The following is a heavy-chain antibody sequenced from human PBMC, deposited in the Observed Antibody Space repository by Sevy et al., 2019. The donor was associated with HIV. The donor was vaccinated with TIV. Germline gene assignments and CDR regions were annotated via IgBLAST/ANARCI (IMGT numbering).Heavy chain of an antibody. CDR1: GFTFSSYP. Sequence: GGALRLSCAASGFTFSSYPMHWVRQGPGKGLEWVSFISFGGTDKYYADSVKGRFTITRDNSKNTLFLQMNSLRAEDTAFYYCVRETTMLPRGAFDFWGQGTMVTVSS. J-gene: IGHJ3*01. CDR3: VRETTMLPRGAFDF. V-gene: IGHV3-30-3*01. CDR2: ISFGGTDK. D-gene: IGHD3-10*01.